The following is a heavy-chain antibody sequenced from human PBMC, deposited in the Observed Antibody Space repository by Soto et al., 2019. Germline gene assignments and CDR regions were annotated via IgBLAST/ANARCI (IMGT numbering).Heavy chain of an antibody. V-gene: IGHV3-30*18. D-gene: IGHD5-18*01. Sequence: QVQLVESGGGVVQPGRSLRLSCAASGFTFSSYGMHWVRQAPGKGLEWVAVISYDGSNKYYADSVKGRFTISRDNSKNTLYLQMNSLRAEDTAVYYCAKDTDMVEIDYWGQGTLVTVSS. J-gene: IGHJ4*02. CDR3: AKDTDMVEIDY. CDR2: ISYDGSNK. CDR1: GFTFSSYG.